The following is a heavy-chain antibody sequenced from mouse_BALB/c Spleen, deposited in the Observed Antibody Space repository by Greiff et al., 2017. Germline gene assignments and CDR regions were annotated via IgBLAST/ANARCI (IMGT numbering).Heavy chain of an antibody. J-gene: IGHJ4*01. V-gene: IGHV1-82*01. CDR1: GYSFTSSW. Sequence: QVQLQQSGPELAKPGASVKISCKASGYSFTSSWMNWVKQRPGQGLEWIGRINPGDGDTNYNGKFKGKATLTADKSSSTAYMQLSSLTSVDSAVYFGAKEEDCYGSSYYAMDYGGQGTSVTVAS. CDR2: INPGDGDT. CDR3: AKEEDCYGSSYYAMDY. D-gene: IGHD1-1*01.